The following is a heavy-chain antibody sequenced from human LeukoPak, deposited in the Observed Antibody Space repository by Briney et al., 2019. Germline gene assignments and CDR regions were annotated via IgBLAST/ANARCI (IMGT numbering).Heavy chain of an antibody. Sequence: GGSLRLSCAASGFTFSDYWMTWVRQAPGKGLEWVANIKEDGSGKYYVDSVKGRFTISRDNAKKTLSLRMNSLRAEDTAVYYCARHIPRGNNYFDCWGQGTLVTVSS. V-gene: IGHV3-7*01. CDR1: GFTFSDYW. CDR2: IKEDGSGK. CDR3: ARHIPRGNNYFDC. D-gene: IGHD1/OR15-1a*01. J-gene: IGHJ4*02.